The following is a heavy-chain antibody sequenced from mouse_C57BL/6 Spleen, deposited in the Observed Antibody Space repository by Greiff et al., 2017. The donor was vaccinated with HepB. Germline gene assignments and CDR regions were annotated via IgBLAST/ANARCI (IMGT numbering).Heavy chain of an antibody. CDR2: IYPGGGYT. J-gene: IGHJ3*01. Sequence: QVQLKESGAELVRPGTSVKMSCKASGYTFTNYWIGWAKQRPGHGLEWIGDIYPGGGYTNYNEKFKGKATLTADKSSSTAYMQFSSLTSEDSAIYYCARGGDYYYGSSSLFAYWGQGTLVTVSA. CDR1: GYTFTNYW. D-gene: IGHD1-1*01. CDR3: ARGGDYYYGSSSLFAY. V-gene: IGHV1-63*01.